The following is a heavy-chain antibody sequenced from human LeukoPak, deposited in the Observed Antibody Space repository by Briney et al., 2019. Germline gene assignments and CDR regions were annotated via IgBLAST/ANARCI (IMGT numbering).Heavy chain of an antibody. J-gene: IGHJ4*02. CDR3: ARPLLWWPQVGYFDY. Sequence: GASVNVSCKASGYIFTGYYMHWVRQAPGQGLEWMGWINPNSGGTNYAQKFQGRVTMTRDTSISTAYMELSRLRSDDTAVYYCARPLLWWPQVGYFDYWGQGTLVTVSS. D-gene: IGHD4/OR15-4a*01. CDR2: INPNSGGT. V-gene: IGHV1-2*02. CDR1: GYIFTGYY.